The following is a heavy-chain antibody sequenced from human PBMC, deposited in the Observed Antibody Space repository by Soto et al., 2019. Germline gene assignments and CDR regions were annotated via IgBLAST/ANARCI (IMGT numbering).Heavy chain of an antibody. CDR1: GGSISSGDYY. CDR3: ARAGGRVVVAIDY. CDR2: IYYSGST. D-gene: IGHD3-22*01. Sequence: QVQLQESGPGLVKPSQTLSLTCTVSGGSISSGDYYWSWIRQPPGKGLEWIGYIYYSGSTYYNPSLKSRVTISVDTSKTQFSLKLSSVTAADTAVYYCARAGGRVVVAIDYWGQGTLVTVSS. J-gene: IGHJ4*02. V-gene: IGHV4-30-4*01.